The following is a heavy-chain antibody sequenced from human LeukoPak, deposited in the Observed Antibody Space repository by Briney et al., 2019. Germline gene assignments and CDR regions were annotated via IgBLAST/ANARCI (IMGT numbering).Heavy chain of an antibody. CDR1: GYTFTSYY. CDR2: INPSGGST. Sequence: GASVKVSCKASGYTFTSYYMHWVRQAPGQGLEWMGIINPSGGSTSYAQKLQGRVTMTRDTSTSTVYMELSSLRSEDTAVYYCARDRDGYNYFLAPSEKPNDKLCYWGQGTLVTVSS. CDR3: ARDRDGYNYFLAPSEKPNDKLCY. D-gene: IGHD5-24*01. V-gene: IGHV1-46*01. J-gene: IGHJ4*02.